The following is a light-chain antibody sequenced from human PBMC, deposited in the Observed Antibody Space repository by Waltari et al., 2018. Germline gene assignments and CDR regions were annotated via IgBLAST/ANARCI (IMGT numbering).Light chain of an antibody. CDR2: KAS. Sequence: DIQMTQSPSTLSASVGDRVTITCRASQSISSWLAWYQQKLGKAPNLLIYKASSLESLVPSLFSGSGSGREFTLTISSLQPEDFATYYCQQYNSYSLTFGGVTKVEIK. CDR1: QSISSW. CDR3: QQYNSYSLT. J-gene: IGKJ4*01. V-gene: IGKV1-5*03.